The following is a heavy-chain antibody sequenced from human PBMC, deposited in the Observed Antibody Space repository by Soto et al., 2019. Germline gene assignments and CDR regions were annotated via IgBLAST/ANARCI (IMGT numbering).Heavy chain of an antibody. CDR1: GGTFSSYT. Sequence: QVQLVQSGAEVKKPGSSVKVSCKASGGTFSSYTISWVRQAPGQGLEWMGRIIPILGIANYAQKFQGRVTITADKSTSTAYMELSSLRSEDTAVYYCARDRNPQFGARGYFDYWGQGTLVTVSS. CDR2: IIPILGIA. CDR3: ARDRNPQFGARGYFDY. J-gene: IGHJ4*02. V-gene: IGHV1-69*08. D-gene: IGHD3-16*01.